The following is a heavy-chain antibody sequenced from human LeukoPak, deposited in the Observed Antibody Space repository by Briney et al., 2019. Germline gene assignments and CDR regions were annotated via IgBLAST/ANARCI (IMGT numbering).Heavy chain of an antibody. CDR2: IYHSGST. CDR3: ARSIVVVPAASLGDAFDI. Sequence: SETLSLTCAVSGYSISSGYYWGWIRQPPGKGLEWIGSIYHSGSTYYNPSLKSRVTTSVDTSKNQFSLKLSSVTAADTAVYYCARSIVVVPAASLGDAFDIWGQGTMVTVSS. J-gene: IGHJ3*02. V-gene: IGHV4-38-2*01. CDR1: GYSISSGYY. D-gene: IGHD2-2*01.